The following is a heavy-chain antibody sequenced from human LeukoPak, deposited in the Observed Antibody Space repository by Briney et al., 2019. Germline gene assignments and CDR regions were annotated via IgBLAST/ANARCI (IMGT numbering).Heavy chain of an antibody. D-gene: IGHD3-16*01. V-gene: IGHV1-46*01. J-gene: IGHJ4*02. CDR1: GYTLTSYY. CDR2: INPSVGST. Sequence: ATVKVPTMASGYTLTSYYMHGVRQSPGQGLEWVGIINPSVGSTNYAQKFQGRVTMTRDTSTSTVYMELSSLRSEDTAVYHCAIGVPPDYWGQGSLVTVSS. CDR3: AIGVPPDY.